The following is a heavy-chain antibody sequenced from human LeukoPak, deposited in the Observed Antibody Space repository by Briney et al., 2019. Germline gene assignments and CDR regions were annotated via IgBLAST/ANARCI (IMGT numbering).Heavy chain of an antibody. CDR2: ISSSGTSI. J-gene: IGHJ5*02. D-gene: IGHD1-26*01. CDR1: GFTFSSFS. V-gene: IGHV3-48*02. CDR3: ARDDRRKSGSPRWFDP. Sequence: PGGSLRLSCAASGFTFSSFSMNWVRQAPGKGLEWVSFISSSGTSIYYADSVKGRFSISRDNAKNSLYLQMSSLRDEDTAVYYCARDDRRKSGSPRWFDPWGQGTLVTSP.